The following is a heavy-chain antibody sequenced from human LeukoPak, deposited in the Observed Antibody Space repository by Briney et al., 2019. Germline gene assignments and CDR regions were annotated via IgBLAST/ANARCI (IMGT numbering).Heavy chain of an antibody. CDR3: ASGQQLGY. CDR1: GFTFSNYW. J-gene: IGHJ4*02. V-gene: IGHV3-7*01. CDR2: IKEDGSEK. D-gene: IGHD6-13*01. Sequence: GGSLRLSCAASGFTFSNYWMSWVRQAPGKGLEWVANIKEDGSEKYYVDSVKGRFTISRDNARNSLYLQMNSLRAEDTAVYYCASGQQLGYWGQGTLVTVSS.